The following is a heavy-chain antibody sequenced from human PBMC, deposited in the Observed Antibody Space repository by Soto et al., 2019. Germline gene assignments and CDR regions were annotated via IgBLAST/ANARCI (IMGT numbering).Heavy chain of an antibody. J-gene: IGHJ6*02. CDR1: GFTFSSYS. CDR2: ISSSSSYI. V-gene: IGHV3-21*01. CDR3: ARDPGSGVVPAAMGYYYYGMDV. Sequence: PGGSLRLSCAASGFTFSSYSMNWVRQAPGKGPEWVSSISSSSSYIYYADSVKGRFTISRDNAKNSLYLQMNSLRAEDTAVYYCARDPGSGVVPAAMGYYYYGMDVWGQGTTVTVSS. D-gene: IGHD2-2*01.